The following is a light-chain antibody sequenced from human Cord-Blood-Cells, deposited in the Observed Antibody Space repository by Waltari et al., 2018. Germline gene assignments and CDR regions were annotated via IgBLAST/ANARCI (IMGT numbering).Light chain of an antibody. CDR2: DAS. V-gene: IGKV1-13*02. Sequence: AIQLTQSPSSLSASVGDRVTITCRASQDISSALAWYQQKPGKAPKLLIYDASSLESGVPSRFSGSGSGTDFTFTISSLQPEDFATYYCQQYNSYPPTFGQGTKVEIK. J-gene: IGKJ1*01. CDR1: QDISSA. CDR3: QQYNSYPPT.